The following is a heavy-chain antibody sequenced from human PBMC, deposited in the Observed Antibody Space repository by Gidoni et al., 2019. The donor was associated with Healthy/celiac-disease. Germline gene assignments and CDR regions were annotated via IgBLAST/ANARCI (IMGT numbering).Heavy chain of an antibody. CDR1: GGSIRSYY. Sequence: QVQLQESGPGLVKPSETLSLTCTVSGGSIRSYYWSWIRQPPGQGLEWIGYIYYSGSTNYTPSLKSRVTISVDTSKNQFSLKLSSVTAADTAVYYCAGGGGDTAMALDWFDPWGQGTLVTVSS. D-gene: IGHD5-18*01. CDR3: AGGGGDTAMALDWFDP. J-gene: IGHJ5*02. V-gene: IGHV4-59*01. CDR2: IYYSGST.